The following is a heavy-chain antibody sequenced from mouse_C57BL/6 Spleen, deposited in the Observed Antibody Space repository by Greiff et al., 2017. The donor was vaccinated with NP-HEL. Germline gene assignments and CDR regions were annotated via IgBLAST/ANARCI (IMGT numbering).Heavy chain of an antibody. CDR2: IDPSDSYS. V-gene: IGHV1-59*01. D-gene: IGHD4-1*01. CDR1: GYTFTSYW. CDR3: ARGGLTGHYWYFDV. J-gene: IGHJ1*03. Sequence: QVQLQQPGAELERPGTSVKLSCKASGYTFTSYWMHWVKQRPGQGLEWIGVIDPSDSYSNYNQKFKGKATLTVDTSSSTAYIQLSSLTSEDSAVYYCARGGLTGHYWYFDVWGTGTTVTVSS.